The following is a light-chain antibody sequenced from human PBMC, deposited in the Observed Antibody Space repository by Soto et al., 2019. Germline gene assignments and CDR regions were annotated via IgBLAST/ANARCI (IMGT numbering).Light chain of an antibody. CDR2: EVS. CDR3: SSYAGSNNSV. J-gene: IGLJ2*01. Sequence: QSALTQPPSASGSPGQSVTISCTGTSSDVGGYNYVSWYLQHPGKAPKLMIYEVSKRPSGVPDRFSGSKSGNTASLTVSGLQAEDEADYYCSSYAGSNNSVFGGGTKLTVL. CDR1: SSDVGGYNY. V-gene: IGLV2-8*01.